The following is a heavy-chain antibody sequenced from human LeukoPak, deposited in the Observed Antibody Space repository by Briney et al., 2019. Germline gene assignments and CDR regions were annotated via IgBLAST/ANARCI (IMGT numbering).Heavy chain of an antibody. CDR1: GYTFTTDG. V-gene: IGHV1-18*01. D-gene: IGHD6-13*01. CDR3: ARDRGRGIATSDYYFDY. CDR2: ISSYNGKT. Sequence: ASVKVSRKASGYTFTTDGISWVRQAPGQGLEWMGWISSYNGKTIYAQRLQGRVTMTTDTSTSTAYMELRSPRSDDTAVYYCARDRGRGIATSDYYFDYWGQGTLVTVSS. J-gene: IGHJ4*02.